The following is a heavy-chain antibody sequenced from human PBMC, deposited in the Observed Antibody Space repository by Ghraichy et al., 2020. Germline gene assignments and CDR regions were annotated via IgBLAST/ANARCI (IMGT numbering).Heavy chain of an antibody. D-gene: IGHD6-6*01. V-gene: IGHV4-59*01. CDR1: GGSISSYY. CDR2: IYYSGST. J-gene: IGHJ6*02. Sequence: SETLSLTCTVSGGSISSYYWSWIRQPPGKGLEWIGYIYYSGSTNYNPSLKSRVTISVDTSKNQFSLKLSSVTAADTAVYYCARYPSIAARPYYYYGMDVWGQGTTVTVSS. CDR3: ARYPSIAARPYYYYGMDV.